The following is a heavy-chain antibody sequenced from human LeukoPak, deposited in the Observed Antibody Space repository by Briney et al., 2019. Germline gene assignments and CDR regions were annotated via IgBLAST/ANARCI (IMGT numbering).Heavy chain of an antibody. CDR1: GGTFSSYA. CDR2: IIPILGIA. J-gene: IGHJ4*02. D-gene: IGHD5-18*01. Sequence: SVKVSCKASGGTFSSYAISWVRQAPGQGLERMGRIIPILGIANYAQKFQGRVTITADKSTSTAYMELSSLRSEDTAVYYCARDQGHSYGTHASDYWGQGTLVTVSS. CDR3: ARDQGHSYGTHASDY. V-gene: IGHV1-69*04.